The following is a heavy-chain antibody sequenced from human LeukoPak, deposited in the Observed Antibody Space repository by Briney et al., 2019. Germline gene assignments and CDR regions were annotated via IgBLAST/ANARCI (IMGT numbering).Heavy chain of an antibody. CDR2: ISSSSSYI. J-gene: IGHJ5*02. CDR1: GSTFSSYS. Sequence: GGSLRLSCAASGSTFSSYSMNWVRQAPGKGLEWVSSISSSSSYIYYADSVKGRFTISRDNAKNSLYLQMNSLRAEDTAVYYCARESDSSGYYPNWFDPWGQGTLVTVSS. D-gene: IGHD3-22*01. V-gene: IGHV3-21*01. CDR3: ARESDSSGYYPNWFDP.